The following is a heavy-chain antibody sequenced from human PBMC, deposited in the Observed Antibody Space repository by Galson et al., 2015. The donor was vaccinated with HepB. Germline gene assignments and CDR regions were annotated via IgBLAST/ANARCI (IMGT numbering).Heavy chain of an antibody. CDR2: INQDGTER. D-gene: IGHD2/OR15-2a*01. CDR3: ARPRSLEFGFFDC. V-gene: IGHV3-7*03. Sequence: SLRLSCAASGFTLSTFWMTWVRQAPGKGLEWVASINQDGTERHYVDSLKGRLTISRDNAKSSLYLQMNSLRAEDTAVYYCARPRSLEFGFFDCWGQGTLVAVSS. J-gene: IGHJ4*02. CDR1: GFTLSTFW.